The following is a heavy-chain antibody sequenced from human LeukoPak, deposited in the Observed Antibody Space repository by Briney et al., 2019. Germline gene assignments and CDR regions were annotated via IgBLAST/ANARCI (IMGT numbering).Heavy chain of an antibody. CDR3: ARGPLNYIAAAGISHHNWFDP. D-gene: IGHD6-13*01. V-gene: IGHV4-34*01. CDR2: INHSGST. Sequence: SETLSLTCAVYGGSFSGYYWSWIRQPPGKGLEWIGEINHSGSTNYNPSLKSRVTISVDTSKNQFSLKLSSVTAADTAVYYCARGPLNYIAAAGISHHNWFDPWGQGTLVTVSS. CDR1: GGSFSGYY. J-gene: IGHJ5*02.